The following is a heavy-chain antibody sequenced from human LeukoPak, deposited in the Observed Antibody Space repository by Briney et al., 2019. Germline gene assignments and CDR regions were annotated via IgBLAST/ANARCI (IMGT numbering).Heavy chain of an antibody. V-gene: IGHV3-7*01. CDR2: IEQDGSEK. Sequence: GGSLRLSCVASGFTFSRYSMNWVRQAPGKGLEWVANIEQDGSEKYYVDSVKGRFTISRDNANNSVYLQMNSLRAEDTALYYCARISGSSKKYFQHWGQGTLVTVSS. D-gene: IGHD1-26*01. CDR1: GFTFSRYS. CDR3: ARISGSSKKYFQH. J-gene: IGHJ1*01.